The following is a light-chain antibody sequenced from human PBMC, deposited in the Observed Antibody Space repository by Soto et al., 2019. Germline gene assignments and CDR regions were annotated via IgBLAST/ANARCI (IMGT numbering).Light chain of an antibody. CDR1: QSFRGL. CDR3: QQYASSPWT. J-gene: IGKJ1*01. Sequence: EVVLTQSPVTLSLSPGERATLSCRASQSFRGLLAWYQQKPGQAPRLLIYDAYNRATGIPPRFSGSGSGTDFTLTISRLEPEDFAVYYCQQYASSPWTFGQGTKVKIK. V-gene: IGKV3-11*01. CDR2: DAY.